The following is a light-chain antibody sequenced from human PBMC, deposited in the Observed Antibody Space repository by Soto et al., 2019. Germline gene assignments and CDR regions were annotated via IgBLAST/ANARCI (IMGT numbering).Light chain of an antibody. Sequence: QSVLTQPASVSGSPGQSITISCTGTSSDVGTYNLVSWYQHHPGKAPKLMIYEGSNRPSGVSHRFSGSQSGNTAFLTISGLQAEDEADYYCSSYAGAVVFGGGTKLTVL. V-gene: IGLV2-23*01. CDR3: SSYAGAVV. CDR2: EGS. CDR1: SSDVGTYNL. J-gene: IGLJ2*01.